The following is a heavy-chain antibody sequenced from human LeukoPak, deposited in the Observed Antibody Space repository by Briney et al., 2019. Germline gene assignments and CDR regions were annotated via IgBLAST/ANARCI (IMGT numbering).Heavy chain of an antibody. J-gene: IGHJ5*02. V-gene: IGHV1-69*06. D-gene: IGHD3-22*01. CDR2: IIPIFGTA. Sequence: SVKVSCKASGGTFSSYAISWVRQAPGQGLEWMGGIIPIFGTANYAQKFQGRVTITADKSTSTAYMELSSLRSGDTAVYYCARGRNYYDSSGYSYNWFDPWGQGTLVTVSS. CDR3: ARGRNYYDSSGYSYNWFDP. CDR1: GGTFSSYA.